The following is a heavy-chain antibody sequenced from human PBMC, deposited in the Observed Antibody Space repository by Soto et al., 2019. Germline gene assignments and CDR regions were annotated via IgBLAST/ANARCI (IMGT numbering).Heavy chain of an antibody. CDR3: ARTYCSSTSCYSMGEMLGY. V-gene: IGHV3-30-3*01. Sequence: SGGSLRLSCAASGFTFSSYAMHWVRQAPGKGLEWVAVISYDGSNKYYADSVKGRFTISRDNSKNTLYLQMNSLRAEDTAVYYCARTYCSSTSCYSMGEMLGYWGQGTLVTVSS. CDR2: ISYDGSNK. D-gene: IGHD2-2*02. CDR1: GFTFSSYA. J-gene: IGHJ4*02.